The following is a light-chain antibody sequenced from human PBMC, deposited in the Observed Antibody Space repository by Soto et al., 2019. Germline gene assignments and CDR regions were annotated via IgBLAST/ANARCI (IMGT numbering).Light chain of an antibody. J-gene: IGKJ5*01. Sequence: EIVLTQSPGTLSLSPGERVTLSCRASQSVGSRYLAWYQQKPGQAPRLLIYGASTRATGIPARFSGSGSGTEFTLTISSLQPEDFATYYCQQLNSYPLTFGQGTRLEIK. V-gene: IGKV3-20*01. CDR3: QQLNSYPLT. CDR2: GAS. CDR1: QSVGSRY.